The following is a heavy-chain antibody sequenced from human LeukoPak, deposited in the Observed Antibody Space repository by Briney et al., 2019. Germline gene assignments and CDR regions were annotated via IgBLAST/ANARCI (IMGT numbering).Heavy chain of an antibody. CDR3: ARLDNARGAFDY. Sequence: KPSETLSLTCTVSGGSVSSYFCSWIRQPPGKGLEWIGYMYYSGSTNYNPSLKSRVTMSVVTSKNQFSLQLSSVTAADTAVYYCARLDNARGAFDYWGQGTLVTVSS. D-gene: IGHD2-2*03. V-gene: IGHV4-59*02. CDR1: GGSVSSYF. CDR2: MYYSGST. J-gene: IGHJ4*02.